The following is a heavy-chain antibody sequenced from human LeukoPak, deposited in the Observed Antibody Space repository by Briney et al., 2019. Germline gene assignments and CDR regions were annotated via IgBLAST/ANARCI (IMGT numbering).Heavy chain of an antibody. J-gene: IGHJ3*02. CDR2: IYPGDSDT. Sequence: GESLKISCKGSGYSFTSYWIGWVRQMPGKGLEWMGIIYPGDSDTRYSPSFQGQVTISADKSISTAYLQWSSLKASDTAMYYCARPVRIQLWQDAFDIWGQGTMVTVSS. D-gene: IGHD5-18*01. V-gene: IGHV5-51*01. CDR3: ARPVRIQLWQDAFDI. CDR1: GYSFTSYW.